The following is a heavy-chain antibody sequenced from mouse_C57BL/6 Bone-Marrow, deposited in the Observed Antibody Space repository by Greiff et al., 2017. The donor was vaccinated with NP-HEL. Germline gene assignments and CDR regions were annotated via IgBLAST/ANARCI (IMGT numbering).Heavy chain of an antibody. Sequence: VKLQESGPELVKPGASVKISCKASGYAFSSSWMNWVKQRPGKGLEWIGRIYPGDGDTNYNGKFKGKATLTADKSSSTAYMQLSSLTSEDSAVYFCAPYDGYPWFAYWGQGTLVTVSA. D-gene: IGHD2-3*01. J-gene: IGHJ3*01. CDR1: GYAFSSSW. V-gene: IGHV1-82*01. CDR2: IYPGDGDT. CDR3: APYDGYPWFAY.